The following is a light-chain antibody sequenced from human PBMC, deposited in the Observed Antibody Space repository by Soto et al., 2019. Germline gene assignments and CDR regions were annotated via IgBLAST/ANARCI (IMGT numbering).Light chain of an antibody. Sequence: DIQMTQSPSTLSASVGDRVTITCRASQTISSWLAWHQQKSGRAPKLLIYDASSLEGGVPSRFSGSGSGTEFTLTISSLHADDVATYYCQQYSAYPYTFGQGTKVEI. J-gene: IGKJ2*01. V-gene: IGKV1-5*01. CDR3: QQYSAYPYT. CDR1: QTISSW. CDR2: DAS.